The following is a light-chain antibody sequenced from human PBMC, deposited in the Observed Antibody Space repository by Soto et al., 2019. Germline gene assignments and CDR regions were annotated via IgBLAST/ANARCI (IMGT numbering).Light chain of an antibody. CDR1: QGIANL. CDR3: LPHHNYPFT. V-gene: IGKV1-17*01. Sequence: DIQMTQSPSSLSASVGDRVTITCRASQGIANLVGWYQQKPGKAPKRLMYAASSLESGVPSRFSGSESVTELNLTISSLQPEDFATYYSLPHHNYPFTFCPRTKVAI. CDR2: AAS. J-gene: IGKJ3*01.